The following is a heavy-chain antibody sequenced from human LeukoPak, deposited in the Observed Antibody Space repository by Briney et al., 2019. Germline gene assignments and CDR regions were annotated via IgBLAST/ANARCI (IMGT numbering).Heavy chain of an antibody. CDR2: IDTTTGNP. CDR3: VRGTPTPGMDY. J-gene: IGHJ4*02. D-gene: IGHD3-10*01. CDR1: GYPFSAHF. Sequence: ASVTVSCTASGYPFSAHFLNWVRQAPGQGLEWMGNIDTTTGNPRYAQDFTGRFVFSLDTSVSTAYLQITSLKADDTAAYYCVRGTPTPGMDYWGQGTQVTVSS. V-gene: IGHV7-4-1*02.